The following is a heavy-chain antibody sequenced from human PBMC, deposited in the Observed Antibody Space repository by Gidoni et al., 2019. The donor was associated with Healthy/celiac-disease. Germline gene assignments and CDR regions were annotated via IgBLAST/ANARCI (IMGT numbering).Heavy chain of an antibody. CDR3: TIDHITLVGATLEDYYYVDV. J-gene: IGHJ6*03. CDR2: IRSKADGGTT. V-gene: IGHV3-49*02. D-gene: IGHD1-26*01. Sequence: GLEWAGFIRSKADGGTTEYAASVKGRFTISRDDSKSIAYLQMNSLKTEDTAVYYCTIDHITLVGATLEDYYYVDVWGEGTTVTVSS.